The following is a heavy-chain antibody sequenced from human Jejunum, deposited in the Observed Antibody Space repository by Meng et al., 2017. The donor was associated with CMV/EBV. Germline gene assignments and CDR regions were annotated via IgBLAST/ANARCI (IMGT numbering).Heavy chain of an antibody. J-gene: IGHJ6*02. CDR3: ARDRYCHNGVCFAPNTYYFGMDV. CDR2: ITTSGTTK. D-gene: IGHD2-8*01. Sequence: MNWVRQAPGQGLECLSYITTSGTTKYYTASVKGRFTIFRDNAKNSLYLQMNSLRAEDTAVYYCARDRYCHNGVCFAPNTYYFGMDVWGQGTTVTVSS. V-gene: IGHV3-48*03.